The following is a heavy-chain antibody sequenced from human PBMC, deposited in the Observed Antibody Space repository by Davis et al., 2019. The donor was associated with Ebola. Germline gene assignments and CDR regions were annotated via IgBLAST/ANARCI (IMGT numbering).Heavy chain of an antibody. V-gene: IGHV1-3*01. Sequence: ASSVKVSCKTSVYTFTSSAMYRARQPPGHSPEWMGWINAGNGDTKYSQNFQGRVTITRDTSASTAYMELSSLRSEDTAVYYFARYDWNYLDDAFDIWGQGTMVTVFS. CDR3: ARYDWNYLDDAFDI. CDR2: INAGNGDT. J-gene: IGHJ3*02. CDR1: VYTFTSSA. D-gene: IGHD1-7*01.